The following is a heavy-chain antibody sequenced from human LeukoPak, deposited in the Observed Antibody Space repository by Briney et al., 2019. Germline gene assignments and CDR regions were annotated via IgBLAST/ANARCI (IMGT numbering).Heavy chain of an antibody. CDR3: ARGGSRLTTAGDLDY. CDR2: TYYSGST. D-gene: IGHD3-16*01. Sequence: SETLSLTCTVSGGSISSSRYYWGWIRQPPGKGLEWIGSTYYSGSTYYNPSLKGRVTISVDTSRNQFSLKLSSVTAADTAAYYCARGGSRLTTAGDLDYWGQGTLVTVSS. CDR1: GGSISSSRYY. V-gene: IGHV4-39*01. J-gene: IGHJ4*02.